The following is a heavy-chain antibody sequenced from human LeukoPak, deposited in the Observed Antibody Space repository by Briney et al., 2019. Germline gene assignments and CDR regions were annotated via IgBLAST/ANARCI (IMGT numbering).Heavy chain of an antibody. V-gene: IGHV3-23*01. Sequence: GGSLRLSCAASGFTFSSYAMSWVRQAPGKGLEWVSAISGSGGGTYYADSVKGRFTISRDNSKNTLCLQMNSLRAEDTAVYYCAKDPPKYYYDSSGTDYWGQGTLVTVSS. CDR3: AKDPPKYYYDSSGTDY. CDR2: ISGSGGGT. D-gene: IGHD3-22*01. J-gene: IGHJ4*02. CDR1: GFTFSSYA.